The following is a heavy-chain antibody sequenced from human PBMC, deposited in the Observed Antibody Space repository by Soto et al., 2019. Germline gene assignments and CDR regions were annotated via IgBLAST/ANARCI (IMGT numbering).Heavy chain of an antibody. Sequence: GGSLRLSCAASGFTVSSNYMSWVRQAPGKGLEWVSVIYSGGSTYYADSVKGRFTISRDNSKNTLYLQMNSLRAEDTAVYYCASTTPGGNYYYYYMDVWGKGTTVTVSS. CDR2: IYSGGST. CDR1: GFTVSSNY. J-gene: IGHJ6*03. V-gene: IGHV3-66*01. CDR3: ASTTPGGNYYYYYMDV. D-gene: IGHD3-16*01.